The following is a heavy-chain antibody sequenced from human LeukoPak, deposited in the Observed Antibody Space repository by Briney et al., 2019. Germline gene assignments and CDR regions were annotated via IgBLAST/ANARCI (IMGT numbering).Heavy chain of an antibody. D-gene: IGHD3-9*01. J-gene: IGHJ4*02. CDR1: GYTLPNNW. Sequence: GESLKISCKISGYTLPNNWIDWVRQMPGKGLEWVGIIYPGDSHTRYSPSFQGQVTISADKSISTAYLPWSSLKASDTAIYYCARRSFDWHYFDYWGQGTLVTVSS. CDR3: ARRSFDWHYFDY. CDR2: IYPGDSHT. V-gene: IGHV5-51*01.